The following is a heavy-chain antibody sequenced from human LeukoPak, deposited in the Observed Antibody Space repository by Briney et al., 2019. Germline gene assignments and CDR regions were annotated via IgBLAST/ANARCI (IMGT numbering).Heavy chain of an antibody. D-gene: IGHD3-16*01. CDR1: GYTFTSYG. J-gene: IGHJ4*02. CDR3: ARSTFSTYHFDY. CDR2: INPSGGST. Sequence: ASVKVSCKASGYTFTSYGISWVRQAPGQGLEWMGIINPSGGSTSYAQKFQGRVTMTRDTSTSTVNMELSSLRSEDTAVYYCARSTFSTYHFDYWGQGTLVTVSS. V-gene: IGHV1-46*01.